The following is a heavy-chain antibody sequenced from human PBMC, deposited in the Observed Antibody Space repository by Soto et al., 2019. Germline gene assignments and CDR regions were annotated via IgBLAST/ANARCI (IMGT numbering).Heavy chain of an antibody. V-gene: IGHV4-59*01. CDR1: GGSISSYY. D-gene: IGHD2-8*02. Sequence: QVQLQESGPGLVKPSETLSLTCTVSGGSISSYYWSWIRKPPGKGLEWIGYIYYSGSTNYNPSLTGRVTISVAPSKNPFSLKLSSVTAADTAVYYCARLPWAGYGGVFDPWGQGTLVTVAS. CDR3: ARLPWAGYGGVFDP. J-gene: IGHJ5*02. CDR2: IYYSGST.